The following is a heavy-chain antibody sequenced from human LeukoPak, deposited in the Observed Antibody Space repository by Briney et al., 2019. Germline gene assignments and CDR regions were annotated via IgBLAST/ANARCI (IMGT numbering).Heavy chain of an antibody. CDR2: IVVCSGNT. V-gene: IGHV1-58*01. CDR3: AAGNYYDSSFYYPYAFDI. CDR1: GFIFSRSA. J-gene: IGHJ3*02. D-gene: IGHD3-22*01. Sequence: SVKVSCKASGFIFSRSAVHWVRQARGQRLEWIGWIVVCSGNTNYAQKLQKRVTMTRDMSTGTDYMVLSSLRSEDTAVYYGAAGNYYDSSFYYPYAFDIWGQGTMVTVSS.